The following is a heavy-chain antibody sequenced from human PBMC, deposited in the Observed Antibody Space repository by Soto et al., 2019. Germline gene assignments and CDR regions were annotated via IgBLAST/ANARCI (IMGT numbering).Heavy chain of an antibody. Sequence: PGGSLRLSCAASGFTFSTYAMTWVRQAPGKGLEWVSAISASGGSTYYADSVKGRFTISRDNSKNTLYLQMNSLRVEDTAVYYCAKGYYYDSSGLPGDYWGQGTLVTVSS. CDR1: GFTFSTYA. CDR3: AKGYYYDSSGLPGDY. V-gene: IGHV3-23*01. CDR2: ISASGGST. D-gene: IGHD3-22*01. J-gene: IGHJ4*02.